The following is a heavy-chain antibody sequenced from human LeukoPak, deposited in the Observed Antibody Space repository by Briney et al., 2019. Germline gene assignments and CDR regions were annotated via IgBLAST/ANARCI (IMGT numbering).Heavy chain of an antibody. CDR1: GGSISTYY. V-gene: IGHV4-59*01. Sequence: SETLSLTCTVSGGSISTYYWSWIRQPPGKGLERIGYIYYSGSTYNPSLKSRVTISVDTSKNQFYLKLSSVTGADTAVYYCARGGWYSHLWGQGALVTVSS. CDR2: IYYSGST. D-gene: IGHD6-19*01. J-gene: IGHJ5*02. CDR3: ARGGWYSHL.